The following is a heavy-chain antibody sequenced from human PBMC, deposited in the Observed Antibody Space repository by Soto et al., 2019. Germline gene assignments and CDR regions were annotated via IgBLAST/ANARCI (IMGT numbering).Heavy chain of an antibody. Sequence: ASVTGSCQAAGYAFTGSGIIWGRQAPGQGLEWMGWISAYNGNTNYAQKLQGRVTMTTDTSTSTAYMELRSLRSDDTAVYYCARGGIVVVVPAAIQYYYYGMDAWGQGTTVTVSS. V-gene: IGHV1-18*04. J-gene: IGHJ6*02. D-gene: IGHD2-2*01. CDR1: GYAFTGSG. CDR2: ISAYNGNT. CDR3: ARGGIVVVVPAAIQYYYYGMDA.